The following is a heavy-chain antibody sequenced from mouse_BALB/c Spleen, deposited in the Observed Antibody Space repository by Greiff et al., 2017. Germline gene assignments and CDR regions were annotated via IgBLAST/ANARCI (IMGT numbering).Heavy chain of an antibody. Sequence: DVKLVESGGGLVQPGGSRKLSCAASGFTFSSFGMHWVRQAPEKGLEWVAYISSGSSTIYYADTVKGRFTISRDNPKNTLFLQMTSLRSEDTAMYYCARGTTVLDYWGQGTSVTVSS. D-gene: IGHD1-1*01. V-gene: IGHV5-17*02. J-gene: IGHJ4*01. CDR2: ISSGSSTI. CDR1: GFTFSSFG. CDR3: ARGTTVLDY.